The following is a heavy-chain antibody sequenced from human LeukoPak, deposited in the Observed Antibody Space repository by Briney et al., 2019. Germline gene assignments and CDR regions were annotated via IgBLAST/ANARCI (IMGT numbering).Heavy chain of an antibody. D-gene: IGHD2-15*01. CDR1: GFTFSSYG. CDR3: ARGQYSPDY. V-gene: IGHV3-33*01. CDR2: IWYDGSNK. Sequence: TGGSLRLSCAASGFTFSSYGMHWVRQVPGKGLEWVAVIWYDGSNKYYTDSVKGRFTISRDNSKNTLYLQMNSLRAEDTAVYYCARGQYSPDYWGQGTLVTVSS. J-gene: IGHJ4*02.